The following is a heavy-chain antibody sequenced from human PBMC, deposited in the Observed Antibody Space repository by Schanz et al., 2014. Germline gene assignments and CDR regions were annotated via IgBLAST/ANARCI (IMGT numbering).Heavy chain of an antibody. CDR1: GFTSSNAW. V-gene: IGHV3-15*04. CDR3: TTFNNRDALYI. D-gene: IGHD1-20*01. CDR2: IENNANGATT. Sequence: EVQVVESGGGLVQPGGSLRLSCAASGFTSSNAWMSWVRQAPGKGLEWVGRIENNANGATTDYAAPVKGRFTVSRDDSRNTLYLQMNTLRTDDTALYYCTTFNNRDALYIWGQGTMVSVSS. J-gene: IGHJ3*02.